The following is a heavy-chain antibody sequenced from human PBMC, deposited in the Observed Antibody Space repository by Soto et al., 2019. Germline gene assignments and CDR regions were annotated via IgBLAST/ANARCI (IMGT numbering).Heavy chain of an antibody. CDR2: INPNSGVT. Sequence: GGSVKVSCKASGSTFTGYYMYWVRQAPGQGLEWMGWINPNSGVTNYAQKFQGRVTMTRDTSISTAYIELSRPRSDATAVYYCASEEDCSTTIWLLCFDICGDGPMVTVSS. CDR3: ASEEDCSTTIWLLCFDI. CDR1: GSTFTGYY. J-gene: IGHJ5*01. V-gene: IGHV1-2*02. D-gene: IGHD2-2*01.